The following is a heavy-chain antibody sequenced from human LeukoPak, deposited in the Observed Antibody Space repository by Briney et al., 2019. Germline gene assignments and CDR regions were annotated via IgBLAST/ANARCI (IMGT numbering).Heavy chain of an antibody. CDR2: IYYSGST. Sequence: AETLCLTCAVSGVSISIYYWIWIRQPPGKGLECIVYIYYSGSTNYNPAPKRRCTISVSTSNKQFSLKLSSVNAADTAVYYCARDGELAVAGRNGHAFDIWGERGIVSVSS. V-gene: IGHV4-59*01. CDR3: ARDGELAVAGRNGHAFDI. D-gene: IGHD6-19*01. J-gene: IGHJ3*02. CDR1: GVSISIYY.